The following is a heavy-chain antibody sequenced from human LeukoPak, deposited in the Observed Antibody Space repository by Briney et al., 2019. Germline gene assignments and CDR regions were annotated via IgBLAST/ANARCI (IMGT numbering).Heavy chain of an antibody. CDR3: ARGTAITAGIDF. V-gene: IGHV3-74*01. CDR1: GFAFSTYW. D-gene: IGHD6-19*01. J-gene: IGHJ4*02. Sequence: GRSLRLSCTASGFAFSTYWMFWVRQAPGKGLVWVSQINPEGASTTYGDPAKGRFTASRDNAKNALHLQMNSLRVDDTAVYYCARGTAITAGIDFWGQGTLVTVSS. CDR2: INPEGAST.